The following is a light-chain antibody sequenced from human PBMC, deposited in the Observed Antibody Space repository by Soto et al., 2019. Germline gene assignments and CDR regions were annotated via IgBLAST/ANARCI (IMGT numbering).Light chain of an antibody. J-gene: IGLJ1*01. CDR1: NSDVGAYNY. CDR2: DVS. V-gene: IGLV2-14*01. CDR3: SSYTATRTYV. Sequence: ALTQPASVSGSPGQSVSISCTGTNSDVGAYNYVSWYQHHPGEAPKIIIYDVSDRPSGVSNRFSGSKSGNTASLTISGLQAEDEADYYCSSYTATRTYVFGTGTKVTVL.